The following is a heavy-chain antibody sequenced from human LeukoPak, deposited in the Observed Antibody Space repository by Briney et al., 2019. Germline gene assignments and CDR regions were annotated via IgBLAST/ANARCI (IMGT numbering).Heavy chain of an antibody. Sequence: ASVKVSCKASGYTFTGYYMHWVRQAPGQGLEWMGWINPNSGGTNYAQKFQGRVTMTRDTSISTAYMELSRLRSDDTAVYCCARAGGYCSSTSCYRDWFDPWGQGTLVTVSS. CDR3: ARAGGYCSSTSCYRDWFDP. CDR2: INPNSGGT. CDR1: GYTFTGYY. V-gene: IGHV1-2*02. D-gene: IGHD2-2*01. J-gene: IGHJ5*02.